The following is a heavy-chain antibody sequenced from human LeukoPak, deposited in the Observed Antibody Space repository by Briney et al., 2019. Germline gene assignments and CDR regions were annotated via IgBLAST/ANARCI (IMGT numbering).Heavy chain of an antibody. V-gene: IGHV1-2*02. CDR2: INPNSGGT. Sequence: ASVKVSCKASGYTFTGYYMHWVRQAPGQGLEWMGWINPNSGGTNYAQKFQGRVTMTRDTSISTAYMELSRLRSDDTAVYYCARGPRLFLEWFPPAGYYYYGMDVWGQGTTVTVSS. CDR3: ARGPRLFLEWFPPAGYYYYGMDV. J-gene: IGHJ6*02. CDR1: GYTFTGYY. D-gene: IGHD3-3*01.